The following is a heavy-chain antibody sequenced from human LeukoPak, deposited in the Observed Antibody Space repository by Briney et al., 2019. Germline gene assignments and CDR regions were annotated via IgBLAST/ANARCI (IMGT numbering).Heavy chain of an antibody. Sequence: PGGSLRLSCAASGFTFSNYWMSWVRQAPGTGLEWVANIKQDGSEKYYVDSVKGRFTISRDNAKNSLYLQMNSLRADDTAVYYCASHPWRSGRYYFDYWGQGTLVTVSS. CDR2: IKQDGSEK. CDR3: ASHPWRSGRYYFDY. J-gene: IGHJ4*02. CDR1: GFTFSNYW. D-gene: IGHD3-10*01. V-gene: IGHV3-7*03.